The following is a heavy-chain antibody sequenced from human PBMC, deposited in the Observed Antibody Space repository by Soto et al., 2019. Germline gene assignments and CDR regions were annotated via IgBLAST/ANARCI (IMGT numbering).Heavy chain of an antibody. D-gene: IGHD6-6*01. Sequence: QVQLQQWGAGLLKPSETLSLTCAVYGGSFSGFSCSWIRQPPGKGLEWIGEITYSGSTYYTPSLKSRVSISLDTSKTQFFLKLSSVTAADTAVYYCARGSGTWQLVDYWGQGTLVTVSS. CDR2: ITYSGST. J-gene: IGHJ4*02. V-gene: IGHV4-34*02. CDR1: GGSFSGFS. CDR3: ARGSGTWQLVDY.